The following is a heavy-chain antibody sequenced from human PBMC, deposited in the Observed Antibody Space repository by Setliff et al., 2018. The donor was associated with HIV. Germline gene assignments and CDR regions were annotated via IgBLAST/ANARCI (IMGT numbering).Heavy chain of an antibody. J-gene: IGHJ4*02. CDR2: INSDGSST. CDR1: GFYFTNAW. V-gene: IGHV3-74*01. D-gene: IGHD3-10*01. CDR3: AREGVNYGLKGPFDY. Sequence: GSLRLSCAVSGFYFTNAWMTWVRQAPGKGLVWVSRINSDGSSTSYADSVKGRFTLSRDNSRNTLYLQMNSLRVEDTAVYYCAREGVNYGLKGPFDYWGQGTLVTVS.